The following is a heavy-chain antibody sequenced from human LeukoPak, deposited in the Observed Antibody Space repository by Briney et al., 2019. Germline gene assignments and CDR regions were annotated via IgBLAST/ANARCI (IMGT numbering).Heavy chain of an antibody. J-gene: IGHJ4*02. CDR3: ARGSRYYGSGRNYFDY. CDR1: GFTFSSYA. CDR2: ISYDGGNE. Sequence: PGGSLRLSCAASGFTFSSYAMHWVRQAPGKGLEWVAVISYDGGNEYYADSVKGRFTISRDNSKNTLYLQMNSLRPEDTAVYYCARGSRYYGSGRNYFDYWGQGTLVTVSS. D-gene: IGHD3-10*01. V-gene: IGHV3-30-3*01.